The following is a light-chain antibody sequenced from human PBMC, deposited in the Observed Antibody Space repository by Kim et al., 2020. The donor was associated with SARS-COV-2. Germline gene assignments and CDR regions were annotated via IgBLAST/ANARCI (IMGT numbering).Light chain of an antibody. J-gene: IGKJ4*01. CDR3: QQSYSTPLT. Sequence: SASVGDRVTITCRASQSISSYLNWYEQKPGKAPELLIYAASSMQSGIPSRFSGSVSGTDFTLTISSLQPEDFATYYCQQSYSTPLTIGGGTEVEI. CDR1: QSISSY. V-gene: IGKV1-39*01. CDR2: AAS.